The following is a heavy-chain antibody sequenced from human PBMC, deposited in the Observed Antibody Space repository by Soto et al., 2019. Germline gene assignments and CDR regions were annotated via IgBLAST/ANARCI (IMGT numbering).Heavy chain of an antibody. CDR3: ARWPDGYYYYGMDV. J-gene: IGHJ6*02. V-gene: IGHV1-8*01. CDR2: MNTNSGNT. CDR1: GYTFTSYD. Sequence: QVQLVQSGAEVKKPGASVKVSCKASGYTFTSYDINWVRQATGQGLEWMGWMNTNSGNTGYAQKFQGRVTMTRNTYISTAYMELSSLRSEDTAVYYCARWPDGYYYYGMDVWGQGTTVTVSS.